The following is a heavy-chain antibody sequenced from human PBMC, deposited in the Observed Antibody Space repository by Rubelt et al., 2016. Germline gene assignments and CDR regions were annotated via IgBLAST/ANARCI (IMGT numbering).Heavy chain of an antibody. CDR2: IYYSGST. CDR3: ARATKLRARIYSSGWPNRGLDP. J-gene: IGHJ5*02. D-gene: IGHD6-19*01. V-gene: IGHV4-61*05. Sequence: GYIYYSGSTNYNPSLKSRVTISVDKSKNQFSLKLSSVTAADTAVYYCARATKLRARIYSSGWPNRGLDPWGQGTLVTVSS.